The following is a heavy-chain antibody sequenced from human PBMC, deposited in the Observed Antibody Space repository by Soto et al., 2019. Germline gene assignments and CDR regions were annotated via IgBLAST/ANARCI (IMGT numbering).Heavy chain of an antibody. V-gene: IGHV4-31*03. CDR1: GGSISSGGYY. Sequence: SETLSLTCTVSGGSISSGGYYWSWIRQHPGKGLEWIGYIYYSGSTYYNPSLKSRVTISVDTSKNQFSLKLSSVTAADTAVYYCARASGCTNGVCYGKNYYGMDVWGQGTTVTVSS. J-gene: IGHJ6*02. D-gene: IGHD2-8*01. CDR3: ARASGCTNGVCYGKNYYGMDV. CDR2: IYYSGST.